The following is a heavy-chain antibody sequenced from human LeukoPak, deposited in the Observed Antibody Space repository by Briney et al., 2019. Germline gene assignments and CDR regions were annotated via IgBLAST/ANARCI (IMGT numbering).Heavy chain of an antibody. J-gene: IGHJ4*02. CDR1: GFTFSSYG. CDR3: ASSGK. V-gene: IGHV4-39*01. CDR2: IYYSGST. Sequence: GSLRLSCAASGFTFSSYGMHWIRQPPGKGLEWLGSIYYSGSTYDNPSLKSRVTMSVDTSKNQFSLRLSSVTAADTAVYYCASSGKWGQGTLVTVSS. D-gene: IGHD3-10*01.